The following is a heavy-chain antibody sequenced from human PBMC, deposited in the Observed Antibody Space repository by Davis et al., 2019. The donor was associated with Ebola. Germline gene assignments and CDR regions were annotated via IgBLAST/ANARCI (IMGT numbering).Heavy chain of an antibody. V-gene: IGHV2-5*02. D-gene: IGHD5-12*01. CDR1: GGFITSGNYY. CDR3: AHSGGYSYPFDF. J-gene: IGHJ4*02. CDR2: IFWDDDT. Sequence: TLSLTCTVSGGFITSGNYYWAWIRQPPGKALEWLADIFWDDDTRYSPSLKNRLTVTKDTSKNQVVLTMTNMNLVDTATYYCAHSGGYSYPFDFWGQGTLVTVSS.